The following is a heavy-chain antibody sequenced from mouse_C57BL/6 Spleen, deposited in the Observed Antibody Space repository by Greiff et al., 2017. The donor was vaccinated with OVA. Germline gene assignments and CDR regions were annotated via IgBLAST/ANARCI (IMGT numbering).Heavy chain of an antibody. CDR1: GFTFSSYA. Sequence: EVQLVESGEGLVKPGGSLKLSCAASGFTFSSYAMSWVRQTPEKRLEWVAYISSGGDYSYYADTVKGRFTISRDNARNTLYLQMSSLKSEDTAMYYCTRDGGYYWFAYWGQGTLVTVSA. J-gene: IGHJ3*01. CDR2: ISSGGDYS. CDR3: TRDGGYYWFAY. V-gene: IGHV5-9-1*02. D-gene: IGHD2-3*01.